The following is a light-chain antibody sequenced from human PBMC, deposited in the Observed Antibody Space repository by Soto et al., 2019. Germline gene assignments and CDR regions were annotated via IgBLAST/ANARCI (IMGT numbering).Light chain of an antibody. CDR3: MQALQTPFT. V-gene: IGKV2-28*01. J-gene: IGKJ3*01. Sequence: DIVMTQSPLSLPATPGEPASISCRSSQSLLHSNGYNYLDWYLQKPGQSPQLLIYLGSNRASGVPDRFSGSGSGTDFTLKISRVEAEDVGVYYCMQALQTPFTFGPGTEVDIK. CDR2: LGS. CDR1: QSLLHSNGYNY.